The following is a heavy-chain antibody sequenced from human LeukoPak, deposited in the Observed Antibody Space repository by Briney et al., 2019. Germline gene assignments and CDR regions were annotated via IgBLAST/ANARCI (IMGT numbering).Heavy chain of an antibody. D-gene: IGHD3-22*01. CDR3: AKGYTDSRGYYYYPGFDY. CDR2: IRYDGSNK. CDR1: GFTFSSYG. Sequence: SGGSLRLSCAASGFTFSSYGMHWVRQAPGKGLEWVAFIRYDGSNKYYADSVKGRFTISRDNSKNTLYLQMNSLRAEDTAVYYCAKGYTDSRGYYYYPGFDYWGQGTLVTVSS. J-gene: IGHJ4*02. V-gene: IGHV3-30*02.